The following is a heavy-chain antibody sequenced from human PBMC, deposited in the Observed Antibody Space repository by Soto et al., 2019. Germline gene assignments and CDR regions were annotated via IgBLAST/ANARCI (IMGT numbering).Heavy chain of an antibody. CDR2: ISWNSGSI. V-gene: IGHV3-9*01. Sequence: PVGSLRLSCAASGFTFDDYAMHWVRQAPGKGLEWVSGISWNSGSIGYADSVKGRITISRDNAKNSLYLQMNSLRAEDTALYYCAKDLLGGSCPCNGMDVWGQGTTVTVSS. J-gene: IGHJ6*02. CDR1: GFTFDDYA. D-gene: IGHD2-15*01. CDR3: AKDLLGGSCPCNGMDV.